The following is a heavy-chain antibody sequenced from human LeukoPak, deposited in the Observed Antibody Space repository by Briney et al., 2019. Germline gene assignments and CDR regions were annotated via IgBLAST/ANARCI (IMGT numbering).Heavy chain of an antibody. Sequence: GGSLRLSCAASGFTFSSYGMLWVRQAPGKGLEWGAVIWYDGSNKYYADSVKGRFTISRDNSKNTLYLQMNSLRAEDTAVYYCAREEWEPAAGFDPWGQGTLVTVSS. CDR3: AREEWEPAAGFDP. CDR2: IWYDGSNK. J-gene: IGHJ5*02. V-gene: IGHV3-33*01. CDR1: GFTFSSYG. D-gene: IGHD1-26*01.